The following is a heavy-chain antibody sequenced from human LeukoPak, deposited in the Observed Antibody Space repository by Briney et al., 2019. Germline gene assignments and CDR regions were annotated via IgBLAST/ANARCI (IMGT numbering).Heavy chain of an antibody. CDR2: ISSSSSTI. V-gene: IGHV3-48*01. CDR1: GFTFSSYS. Sequence: GGSLRLPCAASGFTFSSYSMNWVRQAPGKGLEWVSYISSSSSTIYYADSVKGRFTISRDNAKNSLYLQMNSLRAEDTAVYYCASKGWGRPPPVGYGGQGPLVTVS. D-gene: IGHD4-23*01. J-gene: IGHJ4*02. CDR3: ASKGWGRPPPVGY.